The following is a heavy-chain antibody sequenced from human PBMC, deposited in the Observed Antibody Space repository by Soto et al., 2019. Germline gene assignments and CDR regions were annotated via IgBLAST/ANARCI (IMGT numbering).Heavy chain of an antibody. CDR1: GDSISSHY. CDR2: ISYSGST. V-gene: IGHV4-59*08. D-gene: IGHD2-15*01. J-gene: IGHJ4*02. CDR3: ARHTPAISISDH. Sequence: SETLSLTCSVSGDSISSHYWSWIRQPPGKGLEWIGYISYSGSTNYNPSLKSRVTIFVHTSENQLSLSLSSVTAADTAVYYCARHTPAISISDHWGQGTLVTVSS.